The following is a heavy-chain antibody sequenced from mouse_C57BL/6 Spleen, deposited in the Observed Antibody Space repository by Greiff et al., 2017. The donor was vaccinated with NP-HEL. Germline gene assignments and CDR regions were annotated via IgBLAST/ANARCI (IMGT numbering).Heavy chain of an antibody. CDR1: GFSFNTYA. J-gene: IGHJ4*01. CDR2: ISSKSNNYAT. V-gene: IGHV10-1*01. CDR3: VRHKRGYAMGY. Sequence: VQLKESGGGLVQPKGSLKLSCAASGFSFNTYAMNWVRQAPGKGLEWVARISSKSNNYATYYADSVKDRFTISRDDSESMLYLQMNNLKTEDTAIDCCVRHKRGYAMGYRGQGTSVTVSS.